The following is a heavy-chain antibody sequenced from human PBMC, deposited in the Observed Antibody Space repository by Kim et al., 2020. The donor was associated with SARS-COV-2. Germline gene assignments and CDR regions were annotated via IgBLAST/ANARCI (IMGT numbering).Heavy chain of an antibody. CDR3: ARGHPITVFWLATITPKYSQH. CDR1: GGSFSGYY. D-gene: IGHD3-9*01. V-gene: IGHV4-34*01. J-gene: IGHJ1*01. Sequence: SETLSLTCAVYGGSFSGYYWSWIRQPPGKGLEWIGEINHSGSTNYNPSLKSRVTISVAPSKNKFPLKLSAVTAADTAVYYCARGHPITVFWLATITPKYSQHWGEGTLVTVS. CDR2: INHSGST.